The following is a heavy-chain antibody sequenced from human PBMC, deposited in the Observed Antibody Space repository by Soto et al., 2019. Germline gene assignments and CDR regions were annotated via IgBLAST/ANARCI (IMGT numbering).Heavy chain of an antibody. CDR1: GASTVSHYH. J-gene: IGHJ4*02. CDR3: ALALGPTTGLDY. D-gene: IGHD1-26*01. Sequence: QVQLQESGPGLVKPSQTLSLTCSVSGASTVSHYHWTWIRQPPGKGLVWIVYIFNSGTTLYNPSPTSRLSISVDTGGNHFSLELRFVTAAHTAVYYCALALGPTTGLDYWGQGTLCTVA. CDR2: IFNSGTT. V-gene: IGHV4-31*02.